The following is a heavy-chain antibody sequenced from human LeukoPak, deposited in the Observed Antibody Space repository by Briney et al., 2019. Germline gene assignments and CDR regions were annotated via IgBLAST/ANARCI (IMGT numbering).Heavy chain of an antibody. J-gene: IGHJ2*01. Sequence: GGSLRLSCATVGFAFNTYGMHWVRQAPGKGLEWVAFVSLDGGTQNYADSVKGRFTISRDNSKNTLYLQMNSLRAEDTAVYYCARDLADSSGWYKNWYFDLWGRGTLVTVSS. CDR2: VSLDGGTQ. D-gene: IGHD6-19*01. CDR1: GFAFNTYG. CDR3: ARDLADSSGWYKNWYFDL. V-gene: IGHV3-30*19.